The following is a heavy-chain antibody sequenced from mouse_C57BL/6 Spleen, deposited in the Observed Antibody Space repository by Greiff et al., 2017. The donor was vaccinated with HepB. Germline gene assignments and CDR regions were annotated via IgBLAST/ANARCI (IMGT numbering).Heavy chain of an antibody. Sequence: EVQGVESGGGLVQPGGSLKLSCAASGFTFSSYGMSWVRQTPDKRLELVATINSNGGSTYYPDSVKGRFTISRDNAKNTLYLQMSSLKSEETAMYYFARMARTINWGQGTTLTVSS. CDR1: GFTFSSYG. J-gene: IGHJ2*01. CDR3: ARMARTIN. V-gene: IGHV5-6-3*01. CDR2: INSNGGST.